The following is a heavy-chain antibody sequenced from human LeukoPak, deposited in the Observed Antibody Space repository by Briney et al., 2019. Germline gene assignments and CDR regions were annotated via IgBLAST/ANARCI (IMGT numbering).Heavy chain of an antibody. D-gene: IGHD3-22*01. CDR3: ARSKSYDSSGYYFDY. CDR2: IRWDGSIQ. V-gene: IGHV3-30*02. CDR1: GFTFSSYG. J-gene: IGHJ4*02. Sequence: PGGPLRLSCAASGFTFSSYGVHWVRQAPGKGLEWVAFIRWDGSIQYYADSVKGRFTISRDTSKNTLYLQMNSLRAEDTALYYCARSKSYDSSGYYFDYWGQGTLVTVPS.